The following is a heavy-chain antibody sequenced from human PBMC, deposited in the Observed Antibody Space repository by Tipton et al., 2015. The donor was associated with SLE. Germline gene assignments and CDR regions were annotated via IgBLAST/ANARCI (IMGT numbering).Heavy chain of an antibody. CDR3: ANGGYYYGSGSYPDAFDI. D-gene: IGHD3-10*01. CDR1: GFTFSSCA. Sequence: SLRLSCAASGFTFSSCAMSWVRQAPGKGLEWVSSISGAGGSTYYADSVKGRFTISRDNSKNTLYLQMNSLRAEDTAVYYCANGGYYYGSGSYPDAFDIWGQGTMVTVSS. V-gene: IGHV3-23*01. J-gene: IGHJ3*02. CDR2: ISGAGGST.